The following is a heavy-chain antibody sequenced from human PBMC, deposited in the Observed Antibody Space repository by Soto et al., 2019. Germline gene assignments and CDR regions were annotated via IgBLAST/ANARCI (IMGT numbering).Heavy chain of an antibody. CDR1: GFTFTDYY. J-gene: IGHJ3*02. Sequence: QVRLVESGGGLVKPGGSLRLSCAVSGFTFTDYYMSWIRQAPGEGLEWVSYISSSGTTVSYADSVRGRFTVSRVNAKTSLYLQMNSLRAEDTAVYFCARDMDTNWRNDAFDIWGPGTMVTVSS. CDR2: ISSSGTTV. V-gene: IGHV3-11*01. D-gene: IGHD1-20*01. CDR3: ARDMDTNWRNDAFDI.